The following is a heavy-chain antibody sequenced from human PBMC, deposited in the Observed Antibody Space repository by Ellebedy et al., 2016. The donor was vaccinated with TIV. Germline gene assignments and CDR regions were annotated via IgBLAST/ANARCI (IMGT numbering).Heavy chain of an antibody. J-gene: IGHJ4*02. V-gene: IGHV3-23*01. D-gene: IGHD2-2*01. CDR3: ARGYCSSTSCYFPYQDDFDY. CDR2: ISGSGGST. Sequence: GGSLRLXXAASGFTFSSYAVSWVRQAPGKGLEWVSAISGSGGSTYYADSVKGRFTISRDNAKNSLYLQMNSLRAEDTAVYYCARGYCSSTSCYFPYQDDFDYWGQGTLVTVSS. CDR1: GFTFSSYA.